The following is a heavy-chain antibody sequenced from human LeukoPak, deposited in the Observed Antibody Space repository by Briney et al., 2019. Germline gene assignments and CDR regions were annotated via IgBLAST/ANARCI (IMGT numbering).Heavy chain of an antibody. CDR2: IYPTGST. J-gene: IGHJ4*02. V-gene: IGHV4-4*07. CDR1: GGSISSYY. D-gene: IGHD3-22*01. CDR3: ANGGYYPRFDS. Sequence: SETLSLTCTVSGGSISSYYWDWIRQPAGKGLEWIGRIYPTGSTNYNPSLKSRITISLDTSKNQLSLKLTSVTAADTAVYYCANGGYYPRFDSWGQGTLVTVSS.